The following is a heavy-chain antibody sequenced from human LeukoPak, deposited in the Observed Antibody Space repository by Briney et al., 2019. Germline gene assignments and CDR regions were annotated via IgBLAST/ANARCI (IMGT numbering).Heavy chain of an antibody. D-gene: IGHD5-18*01. V-gene: IGHV4-61*02. CDR1: GGSISSGSYY. Sequence: PSETLSPTCTVSGGSISSGSYYWSWIRQPAGKGLEWIGRIYTSGSTNYNPSLKSRVTISVDTSKNQFSLRLSSVTAADTAVYYCARDPRDSYGPLYYVDVWGKGTTVTISS. CDR2: IYTSGST. J-gene: IGHJ6*03. CDR3: ARDPRDSYGPLYYVDV.